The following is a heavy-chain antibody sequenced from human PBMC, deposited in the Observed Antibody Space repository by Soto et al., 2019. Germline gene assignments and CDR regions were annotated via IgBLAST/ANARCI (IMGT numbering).Heavy chain of an antibody. CDR2: IGGSGAYT. J-gene: IGHJ6*03. Sequence: LLESGGGLVQPGGSLRLSCVASGLSFPNYAMNWVRQAPGKGLEWVSGIGGSGAYTYYADSVKGRFTISRDNSKNTVYLQMNSLIGEDTAVYYCAKGSSSTQFLNYYFYHMDVWGKGTTVSVSS. D-gene: IGHD2-2*01. CDR1: GLSFPNYA. CDR3: AKGSSSTQFLNYYFYHMDV. V-gene: IGHV3-23*01.